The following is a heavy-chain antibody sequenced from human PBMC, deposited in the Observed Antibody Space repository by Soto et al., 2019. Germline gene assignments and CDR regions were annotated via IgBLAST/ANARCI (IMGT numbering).Heavy chain of an antibody. CDR3: ARRYGYSFDY. Sequence: SETLSLTCTVSDDSSSNYKWSWIRQPPGRRLEWIGYIDSNGGTSYNPSLQSRVTISIDTSKNQLSLKLSSVTAADTAVYYCARRYGYSFDYWGQGTLVTVSS. V-gene: IGHV4-59*08. J-gene: IGHJ4*02. D-gene: IGHD5-18*01. CDR1: DDSSSNYK. CDR2: IDSNGGT.